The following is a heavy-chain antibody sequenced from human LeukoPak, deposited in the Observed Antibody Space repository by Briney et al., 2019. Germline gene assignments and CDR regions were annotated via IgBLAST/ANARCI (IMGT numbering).Heavy chain of an antibody. V-gene: IGHV3-23*01. CDR1: GSTFSSYA. D-gene: IGHD4-17*01. CDR3: AKFSRMTTVTTSFDY. CDR2: ISGSGGST. J-gene: IGHJ4*02. Sequence: GGSLRLSCAASGSTFSSYAMSWVRQAPGKGLEWVSAISGSGGSTYYADSVKGRFTISRDNSKNTLYLQMNSLRAEDTAVYYCAKFSRMTTVTTSFDYWGQGTLVTVSS.